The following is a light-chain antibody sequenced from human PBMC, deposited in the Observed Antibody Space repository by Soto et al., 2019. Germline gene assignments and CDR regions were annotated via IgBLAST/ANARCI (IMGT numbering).Light chain of an antibody. CDR3: QQYGSSSIT. CDR1: QSLSGN. V-gene: IGKV3-20*01. CDR2: DAS. Sequence: EIVMTQSPATLTGSPGATVTLSCRSSQSLSGNLAWYQQKPGQAPRLLIYDASSRATGIPDRFSGSGSGTDFTLTISRLEPEDFAVYYCQQYGSSSITFGQGTRLEIK. J-gene: IGKJ5*01.